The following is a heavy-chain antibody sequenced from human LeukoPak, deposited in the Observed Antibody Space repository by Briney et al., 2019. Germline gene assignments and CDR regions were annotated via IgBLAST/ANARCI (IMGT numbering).Heavy chain of an antibody. CDR3: AKVEGSGSFDYYYMDV. V-gene: IGHV3-30*02. J-gene: IGHJ6*03. CDR1: GFTFSTYG. D-gene: IGHD3-10*01. Sequence: GSLRLSCAASGFTFSTYGIHWVRQAPGKGLEWVAFIRYDGSNKYYADSVKGRFTISRDNSKNTLYLQMNSLRAEDTAVYYCAKVEGSGSFDYYYMDVWGKGTTVTISS. CDR2: IRYDGSNK.